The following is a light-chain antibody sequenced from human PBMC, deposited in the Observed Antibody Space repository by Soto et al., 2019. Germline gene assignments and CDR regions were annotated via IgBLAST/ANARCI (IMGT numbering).Light chain of an antibody. Sequence: IQMTQAPSSLPAFVGASVTITCRASQSISSYLNWYQQKPGKAPKLLIYAASSLQSGVPSRFSGSVSGTDFTLTISSLQPEDFGIYYCQQSYNCPVTFGQGTKVDIK. V-gene: IGKV1-39*01. J-gene: IGKJ1*01. CDR3: QQSYNCPVT. CDR2: AAS. CDR1: QSISSY.